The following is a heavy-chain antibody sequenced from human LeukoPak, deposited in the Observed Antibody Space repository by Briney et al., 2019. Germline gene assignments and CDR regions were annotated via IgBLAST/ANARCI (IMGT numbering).Heavy chain of an antibody. CDR3: ARGIRFLPYYLDY. CDR1: GASMTSYY. D-gene: IGHD3-3*01. Sequence: SETLPLTCTVSGASMTSYYWTWIRQPPGKGLEWVGYMYFGERTNYNPSLKSRATISVDTSKNQFSLKLSSVTAADTAVYYCARGIRFLPYYLDYWGQGTLVTVSS. J-gene: IGHJ4*02. V-gene: IGHV4-59*01. CDR2: MYFGERT.